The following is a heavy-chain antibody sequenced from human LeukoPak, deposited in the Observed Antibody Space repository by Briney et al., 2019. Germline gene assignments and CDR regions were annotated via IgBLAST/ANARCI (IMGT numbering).Heavy chain of an antibody. CDR1: GGSISSGSYY. CDR3: ARALVDYYDSCGYYHPDWYFDL. Sequence: SETLSLTCTVSGGSISSGSYYWSWIRQPAGKGLEWIGRIYTSGSTNYNPSLKSRVTISVDTSKNQFSLKLSSVTAADTAVYYCARALVDYYDSCGYYHPDWYFDLWGRGTLVTVSS. D-gene: IGHD3-22*01. CDR2: IYTSGST. J-gene: IGHJ2*01. V-gene: IGHV4-61*02.